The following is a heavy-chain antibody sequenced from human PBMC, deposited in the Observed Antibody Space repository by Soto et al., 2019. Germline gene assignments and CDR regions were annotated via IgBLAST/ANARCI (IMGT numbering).Heavy chain of an antibody. D-gene: IGHD6-13*01. J-gene: IGHJ6*02. CDR1: GGSISSYY. V-gene: IGHV4-59*01. CDR3: ARASSSRRGYYYYGMDV. CDR2: IYDSGST. Sequence: TLSLTCTVSGGSISSYYWSWIRQPPGKGLEWIGCIYDSGSTNYNPSLKSRITMSVDTSKNQFSLKLSSVTAADTAVYYCARASSSRRGYYYYGMDVWGQGTTVTVSS.